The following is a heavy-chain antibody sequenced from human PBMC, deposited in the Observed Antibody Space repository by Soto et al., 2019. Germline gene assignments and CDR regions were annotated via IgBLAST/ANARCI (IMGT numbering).Heavy chain of an antibody. D-gene: IGHD1-7*01. CDR3: ARGTGTSDY. V-gene: IGHV1-46*01. J-gene: IGHJ4*02. CDR1: GYTFTSYY. CDR2: INPSGGST. Sequence: GASVKVSCKASGYTFTSYYMHWVRQAPGQGLEWMGIINPSGGSTSYAQKLQGRVTMTTDTSTSTAYMELRSLRSDDTAVYYCARGTGTSDYWGQGTLVTVSS.